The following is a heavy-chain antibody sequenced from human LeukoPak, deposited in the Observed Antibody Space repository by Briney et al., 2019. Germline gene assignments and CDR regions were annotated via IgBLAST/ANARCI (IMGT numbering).Heavy chain of an antibody. Sequence: GGSLRLSCAASGFTFSSFGMHWAPQAPGKGLEWVAVISYDGSNKYYADSVKGRFTISRDNSKNTLYLQMNSLRAEDTAVYYCAKVFYGGNSAGNDYWGQGTLVTVSS. CDR2: ISYDGSNK. CDR1: GFTFSSFG. D-gene: IGHD4-23*01. J-gene: IGHJ4*02. V-gene: IGHV3-30*18. CDR3: AKVFYGGNSAGNDY.